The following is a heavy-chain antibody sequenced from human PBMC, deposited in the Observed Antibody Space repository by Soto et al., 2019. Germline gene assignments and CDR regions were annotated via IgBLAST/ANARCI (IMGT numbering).Heavy chain of an antibody. CDR3: TKDGHVWAPFDY. J-gene: IGHJ4*02. CDR2: ISSSGSTI. CDR1: GFSFSSHS. Sequence: GGSLRLSCAASGFSFSSHSMKWVRQAPGKGLEWVSYISSSGSTIYYADSVKGRFTISRDNTKNSLYLQMNNLRADDTAIYYCTKDGHVWAPFDYWGQGT. V-gene: IGHV3-48*04. D-gene: IGHD7-27*01.